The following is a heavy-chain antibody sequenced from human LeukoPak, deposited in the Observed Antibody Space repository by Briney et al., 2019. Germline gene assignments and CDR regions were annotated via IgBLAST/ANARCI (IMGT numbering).Heavy chain of an antibody. D-gene: IGHD3-16*01. CDR3: AIVITVPPYSP. V-gene: IGHV1-69*06. Sequence: GAPVKVSCKASGYTFTSYAISWVRQAPGQGLEWMGGIIPIFGTANYAQKFQGRVTMTEDTSTDTAYMELSSLRSEDTAVYYCAIVITVPPYSPWGQGTMVTVSS. CDR2: IIPIFGTA. CDR1: GYTFTSYA. J-gene: IGHJ3*01.